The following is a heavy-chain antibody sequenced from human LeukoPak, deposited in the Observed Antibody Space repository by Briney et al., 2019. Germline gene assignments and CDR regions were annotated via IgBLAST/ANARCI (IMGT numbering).Heavy chain of an antibody. V-gene: IGHV1-18*01. CDR1: VYTFTSYG. CDR2: ISAYNGNT. CDR3: ARASYCGGDCYFGSYYCYGMDV. J-gene: IGHJ6*02. Sequence: ASVKVSCKASVYTFTSYGISWVRQAPGQGLEWMGWISAYNGNTNYAQKLQGRVTMTTDTSTSTAYMELRSLRSDDTAVYYCARASYCGGDCYFGSYYCYGMDVWGQGTTVTVSS. D-gene: IGHD2-21*02.